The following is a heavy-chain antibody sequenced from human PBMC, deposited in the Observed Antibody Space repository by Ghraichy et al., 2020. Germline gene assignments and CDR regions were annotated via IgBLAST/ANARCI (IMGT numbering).Heavy chain of an antibody. CDR3: ARTDYSSSWSPNGFDY. Sequence: SETLSLTCAISGDTVSSNSAAWNWIRQSPSRGLEWLGRTYYRSKWYNDYAVSVKSRITINPDTSKNQFSLQLNSVTPEDTAVYYCARTDYSSSWSPNGFDYWGQGTLVTV. D-gene: IGHD6-13*01. CDR1: GDTVSSNSAA. CDR2: TYYRSKWYN. V-gene: IGHV6-1*01. J-gene: IGHJ4*02.